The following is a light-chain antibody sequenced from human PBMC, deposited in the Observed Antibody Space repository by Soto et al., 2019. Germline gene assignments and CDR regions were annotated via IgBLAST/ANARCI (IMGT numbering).Light chain of an antibody. V-gene: IGLV2-8*01. CDR2: AVT. J-gene: IGLJ3*02. CDR1: SSDVGGYNY. Sequence: QSVLTQPPSASGSPGQSVTISCTGTSSDVGGYNYVSWYQQHPGKAPKLIISAVTYRPSGVPDRFSGSKSGNTASLTISGLQTEDEADYYCFSYTASDMWVFGGGTKLTVL. CDR3: FSYTASDMWV.